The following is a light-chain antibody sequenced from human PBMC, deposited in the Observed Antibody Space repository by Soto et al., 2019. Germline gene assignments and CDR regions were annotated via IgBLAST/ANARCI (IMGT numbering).Light chain of an antibody. Sequence: QSALAQPPSASGTPGQSVTVSGTGTSSDVGDNYVSWYQQHLGKAPKLIIYEVTLRPSGVPDRFSRSKSGNTASLTVSGLQGDDEADYYFSAYAGSNAFVFCTGTTVTLL. J-gene: IGLJ1*01. CDR1: SSDVGDNY. V-gene: IGLV2-8*01. CDR3: SAYAGSNAFV. CDR2: EVT.